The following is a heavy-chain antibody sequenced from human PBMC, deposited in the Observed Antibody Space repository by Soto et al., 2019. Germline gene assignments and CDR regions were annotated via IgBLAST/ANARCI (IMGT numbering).Heavy chain of an antibody. J-gene: IGHJ6*02. CDR3: ARSPRITMIVTKYGMDV. Sequence: ASVKVSCKASGYTFINYYMHWVRQAPGQGLEWMGIINPNRGSTTYAQKFQGRVTLTRDTSTNTVNMELSSLRSDDTAVYYCARSPRITMIVTKYGMDVWGQGTTVTVSS. V-gene: IGHV1-46*01. D-gene: IGHD3-22*01. CDR1: GYTFINYY. CDR2: INPNRGST.